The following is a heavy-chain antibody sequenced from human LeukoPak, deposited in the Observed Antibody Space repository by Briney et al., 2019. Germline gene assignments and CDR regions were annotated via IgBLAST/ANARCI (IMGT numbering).Heavy chain of an antibody. Sequence: PGGSLRLSCSASGFIFSTYWMNWARQAPGKGLEWVANIRGDGSEKDYADSVKGRFTISRDNAKNSVFLQMNSLRDEDTAVYYCARGPNTSPGVDYWGQGTLVTVSS. CDR3: ARGPNTSPGVDY. D-gene: IGHD1/OR15-1a*01. V-gene: IGHV3-7*01. CDR2: IRGDGSEK. J-gene: IGHJ4*02. CDR1: GFIFSTYW.